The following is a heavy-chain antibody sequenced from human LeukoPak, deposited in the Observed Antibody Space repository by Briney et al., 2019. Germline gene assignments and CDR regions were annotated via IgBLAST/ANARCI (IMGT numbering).Heavy chain of an antibody. CDR2: INPSGGST. D-gene: IGHD6-13*01. CDR1: GYTFTSYY. CDR3: AREPSIAAADNWFDP. J-gene: IGHJ5*02. Sequence: ASVKVSCKASGYTFTSYYMHWVRQAPGQGLEWMGIINPSGGSTSYAQKFKGRVTMTRDTSTSTVYMELSSLRSEDTAVYYCAREPSIAAADNWFDPWGQGTLVTVSS. V-gene: IGHV1-46*01.